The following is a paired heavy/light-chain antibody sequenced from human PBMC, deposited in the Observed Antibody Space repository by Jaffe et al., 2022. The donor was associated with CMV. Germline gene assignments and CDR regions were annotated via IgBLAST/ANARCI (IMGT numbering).Heavy chain of an antibody. CDR2: IYYSGST. D-gene: IGHD2-15*01. J-gene: IGHJ4*02. V-gene: IGHV4-59*08. Sequence: QVQLQESGPGLVKPSETLSLTCTVSGGSISSYYWSWIRQPPGKGLEWIGYIYYSGSTNYNPSLKSRVTISVDTSKNQFSLKLSSVTAADTAVYYCARRRGRVYCSGGSCYPELSPGPIDYWGQGTLVTVSS. CDR3: ARRRGRVYCSGGSCYPELSPGPIDY. CDR1: GGSISSYY.
Light chain of an antibody. J-gene: IGKJ4*01. CDR2: GAS. CDR3: QQYGSSPPGT. CDR1: QSVSSSY. V-gene: IGKV3-20*01. Sequence: EIVLTQSPGTLSLSPGERATLSCRASQSVSSSYLAWYQQKPGQAPRLLIYGASSRATGIPDRFSGSGSGTDFTLTISRLEPEDFAVYYCQQYGSSPPGTFGGGTKVEIK.